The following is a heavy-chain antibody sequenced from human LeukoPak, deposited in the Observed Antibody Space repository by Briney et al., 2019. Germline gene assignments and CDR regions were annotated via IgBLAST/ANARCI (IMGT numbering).Heavy chain of an antibody. Sequence: GGSLRLSCAASGFTFSDYYMTWIRQAPGKGLEWVSYISSSTHYTNYADSVKGRFTISRDNAKNSLYLQMNSLRAEDTAVYYCAKGGSGYYLLDYWGQGTLVTVSS. CDR1: GFTFSDYY. D-gene: IGHD3-22*01. J-gene: IGHJ4*02. V-gene: IGHV3-11*05. CDR2: ISSSTHYT. CDR3: AKGGSGYYLLDY.